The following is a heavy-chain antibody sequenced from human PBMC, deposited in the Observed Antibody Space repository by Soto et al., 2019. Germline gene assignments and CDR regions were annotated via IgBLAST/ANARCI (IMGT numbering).Heavy chain of an antibody. V-gene: IGHV3-30*18. J-gene: IGHJ4*02. CDR3: AKERGLSMSYYISRSYYFDY. CDR1: GFTFSSYG. Sequence: QVKLVESGGGVVQPGRSLRLSCVASGFTFSSYGMHWVRQAPGKWLEWVAIISYDGSNTYYADSVKGRFTIFRDNSQNKLYLQMNSLRADDTSVYHGAKERGLSMSYYISRSYYFDYWGQGTVVTVSS. D-gene: IGHD1-26*01. CDR2: ISYDGSNT.